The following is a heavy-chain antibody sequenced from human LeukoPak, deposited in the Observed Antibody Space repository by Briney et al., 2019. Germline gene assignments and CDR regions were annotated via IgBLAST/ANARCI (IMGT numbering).Heavy chain of an antibody. V-gene: IGHV1-2*02. CDR2: ININSGGT. CDR3: ARDGGGY. J-gene: IGHJ4*02. Sequence: ASVKVSCKAPGYTFTDYYMYWVRQAPGQGLEWMGWININSGGTNSAQKFQGRVTMTRDTSISTAYMELSRLRSDDTAVYYCARDGGGYWGQGTLVTVSS. D-gene: IGHD2-15*01. CDR1: GYTFTDYY.